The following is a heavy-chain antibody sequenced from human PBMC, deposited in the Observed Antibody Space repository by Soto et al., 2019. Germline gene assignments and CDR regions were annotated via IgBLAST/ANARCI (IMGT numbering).Heavy chain of an antibody. CDR3: ATLRYSGSYYSVYYYGMDV. V-gene: IGHV1-69*13. D-gene: IGHD1-26*01. Sequence: ASVKVSCKASGGTFSSYAISWVRQAPGQGLEWMGGIIPIFGTANYAQKFQGRVTITADESTSTAYMELSSLRSEDTAVYYCATLRYSGSYYSVYYYGMDVWGQGTTVTVSS. CDR2: IIPIFGTA. J-gene: IGHJ6*02. CDR1: GGTFSSYA.